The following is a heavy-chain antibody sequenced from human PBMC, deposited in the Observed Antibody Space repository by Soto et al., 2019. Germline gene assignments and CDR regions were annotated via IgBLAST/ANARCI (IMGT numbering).Heavy chain of an antibody. V-gene: IGHV1-69*06. CDR2: TGSGTGPG. D-gene: IGHD2-15*01. CDR3: ARQHSGGFFRFFDS. CDR1: GGSLSTNP. J-gene: IGHJ4*02. Sequence: SVQVPCKASGGSLSTNPISWVRQAPGQGLEWMGGTGSGTGPGNHAQKFQGRLTVTADKSTSTVYMELTNLSSEDTAVYYCARQHSGGFFRFFDSWGQGTLVTVSS.